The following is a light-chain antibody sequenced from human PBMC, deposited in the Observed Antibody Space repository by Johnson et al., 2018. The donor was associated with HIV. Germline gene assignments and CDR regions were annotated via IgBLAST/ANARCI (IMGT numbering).Light chain of an antibody. CDR3: GTWDSSLSGYV. V-gene: IGLV1-51*01. CDR2: DNS. CDR1: RSNIGDNF. J-gene: IGLJ1*01. Sequence: QPVLTQPPSVSAAPGQKVTISCSGNRSNIGDNFVSWYQHLPGTAPKLLVYDNSKRPSGIPDRFSATKSGTSATLGITGLQTGAEADYYCGTWDSSLSGYVFGTGTKVTVL.